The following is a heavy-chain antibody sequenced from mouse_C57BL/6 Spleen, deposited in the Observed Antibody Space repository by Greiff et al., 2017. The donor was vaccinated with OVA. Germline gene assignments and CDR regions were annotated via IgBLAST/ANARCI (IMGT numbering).Heavy chain of an antibody. Sequence: QVQLKESGAELVKPGASVKMSCKASGYTFTSYWITWVKQRPGQGLEWIGDIYPGSGSTNYNEKFKSKATLTVDTSSSTAYMQLSSLTSEDSAVYYCARGDYYYGSSYGGYFDVWGTGTTVTVSS. CDR1: GYTFTSYW. J-gene: IGHJ1*03. CDR2: IYPGSGST. V-gene: IGHV1-55*01. CDR3: ARGDYYYGSSYGGYFDV. D-gene: IGHD1-1*01.